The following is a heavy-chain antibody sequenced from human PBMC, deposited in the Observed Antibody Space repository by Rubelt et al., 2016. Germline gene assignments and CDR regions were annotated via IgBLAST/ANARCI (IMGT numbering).Heavy chain of an antibody. CDR2: IGSGI. CDR1: GFSFSNYA. V-gene: IGHV3-23*04. J-gene: IGHJ3*02. CDR3: AKDQPEKGRLGVI. Sequence: EVQLVESGGGLVQPGGSLRLSCVASGFSFSNYAMSWVRQAPGKGPEWVSGIGSGISYADSVKGRFTISRDNSKNTMYLQMNSLRDEDTAVYYCAKDQPEKGRLGVIWGQGTMVTVSA. D-gene: IGHD3-16*01.